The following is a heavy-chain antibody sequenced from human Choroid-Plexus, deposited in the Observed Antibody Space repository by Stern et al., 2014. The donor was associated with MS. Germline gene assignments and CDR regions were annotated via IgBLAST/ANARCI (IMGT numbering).Heavy chain of an antibody. CDR1: GFIFTGYY. CDR3: ARDQRGITIFGVVTDYYYLGMDV. Sequence: VQLVQSGAEVKKPGASVKVSCTTSGFIFTGYYIHWVRQAPGHGLEWMAWINTNTGGTKHAQKFQGRVTMSRDTSISTAYVELSSLTSDDTAVYYCARDQRGITIFGVVTDYYYLGMDVWGQGTTVTVSS. J-gene: IGHJ6*02. D-gene: IGHD3-3*01. CDR2: INTNTGGT. V-gene: IGHV1-2*02.